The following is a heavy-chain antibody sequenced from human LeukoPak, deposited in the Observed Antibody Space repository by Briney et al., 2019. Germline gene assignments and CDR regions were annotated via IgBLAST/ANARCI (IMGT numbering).Heavy chain of an antibody. Sequence: GGSLRLSCAASGFTFSSYAMHWVRQAPGKGLEYVPAISSNGGSTYYANSVKGRFTISRDNSKNTLYLQMNSLRAEDTAVYYCARDLGGNSENDYWGQGTLVTVSS. D-gene: IGHD4-23*01. J-gene: IGHJ4*02. CDR3: ARDLGGNSENDY. CDR1: GFTFSSYA. V-gene: IGHV3-64*01. CDR2: ISSNGGST.